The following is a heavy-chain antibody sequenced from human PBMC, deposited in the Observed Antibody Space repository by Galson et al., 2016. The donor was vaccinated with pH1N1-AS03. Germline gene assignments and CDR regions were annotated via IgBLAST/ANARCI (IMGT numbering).Heavy chain of an antibody. J-gene: IGHJ5*02. D-gene: IGHD6-13*01. CDR1: GFTFRNYA. CDR3: ANGMGSWYGPCNWFGP. CDR2: ISGDGSVT. V-gene: IGHV3-23*01. Sequence: SLRLSCAASGFTFRNYAMSWVRQAPGKGLEWVSAISGDGSVTHYADSVKGRFAISRDNSKSTLYLQMSSMRAEDTAVYYCANGMGSWYGPCNWFGPWGQGTLVAFSS.